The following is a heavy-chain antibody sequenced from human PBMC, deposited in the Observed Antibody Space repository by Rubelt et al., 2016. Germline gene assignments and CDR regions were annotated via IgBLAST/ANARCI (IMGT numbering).Heavy chain of an antibody. Sequence: QVQLQQWGAGLLKPSETLSLTCAVYGGSFSGYYWSWIRQPPGKGLEWIGEINHSGSTNYNPSLKSRVTISVDTSKNQFSLKLSSVTAADTAVYYCARGLGIQLWLPWFDPWGQGTLVTVSS. CDR2: INHSGST. V-gene: IGHV4-34*01. D-gene: IGHD5-18*01. CDR1: GGSFSGYY. J-gene: IGHJ5*02. CDR3: ARGLGIQLWLPWFDP.